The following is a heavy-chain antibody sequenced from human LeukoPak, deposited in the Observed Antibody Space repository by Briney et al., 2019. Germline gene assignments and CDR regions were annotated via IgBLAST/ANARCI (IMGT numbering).Heavy chain of an antibody. J-gene: IGHJ3*02. CDR3: TRRSIVGATRISAFDI. V-gene: IGHV3-73*01. D-gene: IGHD1-26*01. CDR2: IRSKANSYAT. Sequence: PGGSLRLSCAASGFTFSGSAMHLVRQASGKGLEWVGRIRSKANSYATAYAASVKGRFTISRDDSKNTAYLQMNSLKTEDTAVYYCTRRSIVGATRISAFDIWGQGTMVTVSS. CDR1: GFTFSGSA.